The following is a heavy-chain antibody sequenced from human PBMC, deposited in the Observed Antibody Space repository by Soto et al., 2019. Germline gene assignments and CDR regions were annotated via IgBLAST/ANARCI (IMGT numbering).Heavy chain of an antibody. V-gene: IGHV3-74*01. CDR2: IDPDGSST. D-gene: IGHD3-16*02. CDR3: ATGGSYRFDH. J-gene: IGHJ4*02. Sequence: EVQLVESGGGLVQPGGSLRLSCVGSGFTFSTYWMHWVRQAPGMGLEWVSRIDPDGSSTTYADSVKGRFTISRDNARNTLYLQMNSLRGEDTAVYYCATGGSYRFDHWGQQGTLVTVSS. CDR1: GFTFSTYW.